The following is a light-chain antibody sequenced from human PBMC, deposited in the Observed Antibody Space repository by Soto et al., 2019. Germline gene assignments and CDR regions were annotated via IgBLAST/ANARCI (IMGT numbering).Light chain of an antibody. CDR2: GAS. CDR1: RSVNSN. Sequence: EIVMTQSPATLSVSPGERATLSCRASRSVNSNLAWYQHKPGQPPRLLIYGASTRATGIPGRFSGSESGTEFTLTISSLQSEDSAFYYCQQYNNWRPLTFGGGTKVEI. J-gene: IGKJ4*01. V-gene: IGKV3-15*01. CDR3: QQYNNWRPLT.